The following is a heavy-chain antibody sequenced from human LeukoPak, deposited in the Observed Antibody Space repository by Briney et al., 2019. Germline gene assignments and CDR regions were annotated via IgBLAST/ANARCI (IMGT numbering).Heavy chain of an antibody. D-gene: IGHD2-2*01. V-gene: IGHV3-9*01. Sequence: GRSLRLSCAASGFTFDDYAMHWVRQAPGKGLEWVSGISWNSGSIGYADSVKGRFTISRDNAKNSLYLQMNSLRAEDTALYYCAKDTSSYYYGMDAWGQGTTVTVSS. CDR2: ISWNSGSI. CDR1: GFTFDDYA. J-gene: IGHJ6*02. CDR3: AKDTSSYYYGMDA.